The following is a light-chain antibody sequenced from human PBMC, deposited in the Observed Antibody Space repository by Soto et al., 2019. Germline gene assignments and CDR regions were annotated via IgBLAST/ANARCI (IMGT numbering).Light chain of an antibody. CDR3: QSYDSSLSCYV. CDR1: SSNFGAGND. Sequence: QSVLTQPPSVSGAPGQRVTISCTGSSSNFGAGNDVHWYRQLPGTAPKLLIYGNSNRPSGVPDRFSGSKSGTSASLAITGLQAEDEADYYCQSYDSSLSCYVFGAGTKVTVL. J-gene: IGLJ1*01. CDR2: GNS. V-gene: IGLV1-40*01.